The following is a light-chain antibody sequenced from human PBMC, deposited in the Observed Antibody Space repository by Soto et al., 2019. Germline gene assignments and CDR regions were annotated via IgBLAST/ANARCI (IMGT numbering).Light chain of an antibody. J-gene: IGKJ3*01. CDR3: QQRSNCPIFT. Sequence: EIVLTQSPATLSLSPGERATLSCRASQSVSSYLAWYQQKPGQAPRLLIYDASNRATGIPARFSGGGSGTDFTLTISSLEPEDFAVYYCQQRSNCPIFTFGPGTKVDIK. CDR1: QSVSSY. CDR2: DAS. V-gene: IGKV3-11*01.